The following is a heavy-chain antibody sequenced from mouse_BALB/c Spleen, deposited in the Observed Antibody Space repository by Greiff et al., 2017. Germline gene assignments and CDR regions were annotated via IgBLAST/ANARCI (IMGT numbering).Heavy chain of an antibody. D-gene: IGHD2-4*01. J-gene: IGHJ4*01. Sequence: VQLQQSGPELVKPGASVKISCKASGYSFTGYFMNWVMQSHGKSLEWIGRINPYNGDTFYNQKFKGKATLTVDKSSSTAHMELRSLASEDSAVYYCARGGLRREMDYWGQGTSVTVSS. CDR2: INPYNGDT. CDR1: GYSFTGYF. V-gene: IGHV1-20*02. CDR3: ARGGLRREMDY.